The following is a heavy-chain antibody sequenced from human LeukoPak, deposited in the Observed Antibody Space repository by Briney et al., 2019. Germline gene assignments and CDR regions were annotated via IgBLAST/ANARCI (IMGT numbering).Heavy chain of an antibody. D-gene: IGHD3-10*01. CDR1: GGSIGTYY. Sequence: PSETLSLTCTVSGGSIGTYYWSWIRQTAGKGLEWIGRIYRTGSTDYNSSLRSRVTMSVDTSNNQFSLKLTSVTAADSAVYYCARDLPSYYFGSGNIFDPWGQGTLVTVSS. J-gene: IGHJ5*02. CDR2: IYRTGST. CDR3: ARDLPSYYFGSGNIFDP. V-gene: IGHV4-4*07.